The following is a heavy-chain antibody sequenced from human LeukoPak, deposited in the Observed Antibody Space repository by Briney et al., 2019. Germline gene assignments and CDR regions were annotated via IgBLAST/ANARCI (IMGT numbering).Heavy chain of an antibody. Sequence: GSLRLSCAASGFTFSSYAMRWVRQAPGKGLEWVAVISYDGSNKYYADSVKGRFTISRDNSKNTLYLQMNSLRAEDTAVYYCASGILEWLSTDYWGQGTLVTVSS. V-gene: IGHV3-30-3*01. CDR2: ISYDGSNK. D-gene: IGHD3-3*01. J-gene: IGHJ4*02. CDR1: GFTFSSYA. CDR3: ASGILEWLSTDY.